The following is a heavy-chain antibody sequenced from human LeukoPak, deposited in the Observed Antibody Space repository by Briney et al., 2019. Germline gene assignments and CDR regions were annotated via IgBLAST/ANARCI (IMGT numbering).Heavy chain of an antibody. V-gene: IGHV1-69*06. CDR1: GGTLSSYA. CDR2: IIPIFGTA. CDR3: ARYSTCGGVTYFDY. J-gene: IGHJ4*02. Sequence: ASVKVSCKASGGTLSSYAISWVRQAPGQGLEWMGGIIPIFGTANYAQKFQGRVTITADKSTSTAYMELSSLRSEDTAVYYCARYSTCGGVTYFDYWGQGTLVTVSS. D-gene: IGHD3-16*01.